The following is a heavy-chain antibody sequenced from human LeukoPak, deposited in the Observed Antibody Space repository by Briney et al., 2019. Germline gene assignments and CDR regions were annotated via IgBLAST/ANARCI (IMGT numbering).Heavy chain of an antibody. CDR1: GASISSYY. CDR3: ARVPYSSNYFYFDY. J-gene: IGHJ4*02. CDR2: IYFSGST. D-gene: IGHD6-13*01. Sequence: SETLSLTCTVSGASISSYYWSWLRPPAGKGLALIGRIYFSGSTTYNPSLKSRVTMSVDTSKNQFSLKLSSVTAADTAVYYCARVPYSSNYFYFDYWGQGTLVTVSS. V-gene: IGHV4-4*07.